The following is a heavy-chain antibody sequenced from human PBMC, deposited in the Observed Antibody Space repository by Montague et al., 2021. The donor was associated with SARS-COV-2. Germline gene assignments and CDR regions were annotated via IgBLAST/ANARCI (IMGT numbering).Heavy chain of an antibody. D-gene: IGHD6-13*01. CDR2: IYYSGST. Sequence: IYYSGSTYYNPSLKSRVTISVDTSKNQFSLKLSSVTAADTAVYYCARDVGWYSSSWFDYWGQGTLVTGSA. J-gene: IGHJ4*02. V-gene: IGHV4-31*02. CDR3: ARDVGWYSSSWFDY.